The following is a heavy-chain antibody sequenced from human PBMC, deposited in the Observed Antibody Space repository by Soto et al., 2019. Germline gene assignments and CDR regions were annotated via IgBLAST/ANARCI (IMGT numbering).Heavy chain of an antibody. D-gene: IGHD6-6*01. Sequence: PGGSLRLSCAASGFTFSNYGMHWVRQSPGKGLEWVAVVWYDGSNKYYADSVKGRFIISRDNSKNTLYLQMNSLRAEDTALYYCARNIAVRPENSWFDPWGQGTLVTVSS. V-gene: IGHV3-33*03. CDR1: GFTFSNYG. CDR2: VWYDGSNK. J-gene: IGHJ5*02. CDR3: ARNIAVRPENSWFDP.